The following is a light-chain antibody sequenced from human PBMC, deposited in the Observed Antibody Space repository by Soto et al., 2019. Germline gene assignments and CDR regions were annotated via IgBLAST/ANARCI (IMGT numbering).Light chain of an antibody. V-gene: IGKV3D-15*01. CDR1: QSVSNN. J-gene: IGKJ1*01. CDR3: QHYNYWPPKT. Sequence: ESVLTQSPGTLSLSPGERATLSCRASQSVSNNYLAWYQQKPGQAPRLLIYGASTRATGIPARFSGSGSGTDFTLTISSLQSEDFAVYYCQHYNYWPPKTFGQGTKVDIK. CDR2: GAS.